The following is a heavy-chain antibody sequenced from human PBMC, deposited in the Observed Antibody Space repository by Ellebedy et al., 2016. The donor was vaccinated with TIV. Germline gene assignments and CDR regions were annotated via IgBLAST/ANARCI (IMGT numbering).Heavy chain of an antibody. V-gene: IGHV3-48*01. J-gene: IGHJ3*02. CDR2: ISSSSSTI. D-gene: IGHD3-3*01. Sequence: GESLKISCATSGFTFSSYSMNWVRQAPGKGLEWVSYISSSSSTIYYADSVKGRFTISRDNAKNSLYLQMNSLRAEDTAVYYCARDRICDIWGQGTMVTVSS. CDR1: GFTFSSYS. CDR3: ARDRICDI.